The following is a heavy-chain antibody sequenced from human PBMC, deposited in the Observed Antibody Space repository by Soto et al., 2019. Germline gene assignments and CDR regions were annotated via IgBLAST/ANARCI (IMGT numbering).Heavy chain of an antibody. V-gene: IGHV1-69*02. D-gene: IGHD1-1*01. J-gene: IGHJ3*02. CDR3: ASPAVNDLDADSSAFDI. CDR1: GGTFSSQT. CDR2: VIPIIGEG. Sequence: QVQLVQSGAEVKEPGSSVKVSCKVSGGTFSSQTINWVRQVPGQGLEWMGSVIPIIGEGKYAQSFLGRVTITADRSTSTANMERGSLKSENTALYYCASPAVNDLDADSSAFDIWGQGTMVTVSS.